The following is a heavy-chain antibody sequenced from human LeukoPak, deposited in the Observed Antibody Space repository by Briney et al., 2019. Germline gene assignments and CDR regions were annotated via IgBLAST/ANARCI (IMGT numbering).Heavy chain of an antibody. CDR1: GGTFSSYA. CDR3: ATDHSMANTAWWFDP. Sequence: ASVKVSCKASGGTFSSYAISWVRQAPGQGLEWMGWINPDNGGTKYAQKFQDRVTMTSDTSTSTVYMELSSLRSEDTAFYYCATDHSMANTAWWFDPWGQGTLVTVSS. CDR2: INPDNGGT. V-gene: IGHV1-2*02. D-gene: IGHD5-24*01. J-gene: IGHJ5*02.